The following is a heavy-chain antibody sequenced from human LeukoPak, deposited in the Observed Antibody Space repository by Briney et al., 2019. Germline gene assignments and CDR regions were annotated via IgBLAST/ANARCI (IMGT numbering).Heavy chain of an antibody. J-gene: IGHJ4*02. D-gene: IGHD3/OR15-3a*01. V-gene: IGHV4-39*01. CDR2: IYYRGDT. CDR3: ARHGLPYFDY. Sequence: SETLSLTCTVSGGSFGISSYYWACIRQRPGMGLEWIGSIYYRGDTLYKPSLQSRVTISLDKSKSQFSLTLNSATAADTAVYYCARHGLPYFDYWGQGTLVTVSS. CDR1: GGSFGISSYY.